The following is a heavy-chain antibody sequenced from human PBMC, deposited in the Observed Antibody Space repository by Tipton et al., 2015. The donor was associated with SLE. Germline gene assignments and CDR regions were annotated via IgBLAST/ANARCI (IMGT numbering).Heavy chain of an antibody. Sequence: TLSLTCTVSGGSISSSSYYWGWIRQPPGKGLEWIGTISYSGSTYYNPSLKSRVTMSVDTSKNQFSLKLTSVTAADTAVYYCARLEDPFGIFGVPKGWFDPWGQGTLVTVSS. CDR3: ARLEDPFGIFGVPKGWFDP. CDR2: ISYSGST. J-gene: IGHJ5*02. D-gene: IGHD3-3*01. CDR1: GGSISSSSYY. V-gene: IGHV4-39*07.